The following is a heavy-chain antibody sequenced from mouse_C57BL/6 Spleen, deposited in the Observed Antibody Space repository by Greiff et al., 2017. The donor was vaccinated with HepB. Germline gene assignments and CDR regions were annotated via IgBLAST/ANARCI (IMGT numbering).Heavy chain of an antibody. Sequence: EVHLVESGGGLVQPKGSLKLSCAASGFSFNTYAMNWVRQAPGKGLEWVARIRSKSNNYATYYADSVKDRFTISRDDSESMLYLQMNNLKTEDTAMYYCVRHGDGYQSSHYYAMDYWGQGTSVTVSS. D-gene: IGHD2-3*01. CDR3: VRHGDGYQSSHYYAMDY. J-gene: IGHJ4*01. CDR2: IRSKSNNYAT. V-gene: IGHV10-1*01. CDR1: GFSFNTYA.